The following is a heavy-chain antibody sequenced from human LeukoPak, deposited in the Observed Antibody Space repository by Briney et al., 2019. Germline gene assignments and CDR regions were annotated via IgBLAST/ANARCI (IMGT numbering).Heavy chain of an antibody. CDR2: IKQDGSKK. V-gene: IGHV3-7*04. CDR3: ARGFNPDY. J-gene: IGHJ4*02. Sequence: VGSLRLSCAASGFTFSNNWMNCVRQAPGKGLEWVANIKQDGSKKCYVDSVKGRFTISRDNATNSLYLQMNSLRVEDTAVYYCARGFNPDYWGPGTLVTVSS. CDR1: GFTFSNNW.